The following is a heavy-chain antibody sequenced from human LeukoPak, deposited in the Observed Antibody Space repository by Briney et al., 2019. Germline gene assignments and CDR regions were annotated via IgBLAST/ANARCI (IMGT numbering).Heavy chain of an antibody. CDR1: GFTFSSYA. CDR3: AKFPGIAVAGTLFDY. J-gene: IGHJ4*02. CDR2: ISGSGGST. Sequence: PGGSLRLSCAASGFTFSSYAMSWVRQAPGKGLEWVSAISGSGGSTYYADSVKGRFTISRDNSKNTLYLQMNSLRAEDTAVYYRAKFPGIAVAGTLFDYWGQGTLVTVSS. V-gene: IGHV3-23*01. D-gene: IGHD6-19*01.